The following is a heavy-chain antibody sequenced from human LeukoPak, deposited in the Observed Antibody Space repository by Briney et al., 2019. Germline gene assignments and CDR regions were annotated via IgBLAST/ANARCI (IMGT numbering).Heavy chain of an antibody. J-gene: IGHJ6*04. CDR3: ARDRRGGHISYYYYGMDV. CDR1: GFTFSSYG. D-gene: IGHD4-23*01. Sequence: PGGSLRLSCAASGFTFSSYGMHWVRQAPGKGLEWVAVIWYDGSNKYYADSVKGRFTISRDNSKNTLYLQMNSLRAEDTAVYYCARDRRGGHISYYYYGMDVWGKGTTVTVSS. CDR2: IWYDGSNK. V-gene: IGHV3-33*01.